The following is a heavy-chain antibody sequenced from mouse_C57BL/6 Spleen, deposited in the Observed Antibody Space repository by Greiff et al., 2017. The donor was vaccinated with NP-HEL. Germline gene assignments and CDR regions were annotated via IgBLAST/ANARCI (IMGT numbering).Heavy chain of an antibody. Sequence: EVQLVESGPGLVKPSQSLSLTCSVTGYSITSGYYWNWIRQFPGNKLEWMGYISYDGSNNYNPSLKKRISITRDTSKNQFFLKLNSVTTEDTATYYCASYDAYPFAYWGQGTLVTVSA. D-gene: IGHD2-3*01. J-gene: IGHJ3*01. V-gene: IGHV3-6*01. CDR3: ASYDAYPFAY. CDR2: ISYDGSN. CDR1: GYSITSGYY.